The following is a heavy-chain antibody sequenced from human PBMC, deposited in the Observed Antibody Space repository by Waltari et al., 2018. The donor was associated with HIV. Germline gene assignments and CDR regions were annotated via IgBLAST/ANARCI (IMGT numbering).Heavy chain of an antibody. D-gene: IGHD5-18*01. J-gene: IGHJ5*02. CDR1: GFTFSSYW. Sequence: EVQLVESGGGLVQPGGSLRLSCAASGFTFSSYWMHWVRQAAGKGLVWVSRITSVCSSTSYGDSVKGPFTISRDNAKPTLYLQMNSLRAEDTAVYYGARVQVYSYSVNWFDPWGQGTLVTVSS. V-gene: IGHV3-74*01. CDR3: ARVQVYSYSVNWFDP. CDR2: ITSVCSST.